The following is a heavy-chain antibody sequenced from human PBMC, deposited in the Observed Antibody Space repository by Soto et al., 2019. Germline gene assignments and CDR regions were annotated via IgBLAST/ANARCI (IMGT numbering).Heavy chain of an antibody. V-gene: IGHV3-7*03. CDR1: GLPFSTYW. D-gene: IGHD1-26*01. CDR3: TNXKFSGNYYVRGVTYYFEY. CDR2: IKQDESEK. Sequence: GASLRLSCAASGLPFSTYWLSWVRQAPGKGLEWVANIKQDESEKNYVDSVKGRFTISRDNAKNSLYLQMNSLRAEDTAVYYCTNXKFSGNYYVRGVTYYFEYWGQGTLVTVS. J-gene: IGHJ4*02.